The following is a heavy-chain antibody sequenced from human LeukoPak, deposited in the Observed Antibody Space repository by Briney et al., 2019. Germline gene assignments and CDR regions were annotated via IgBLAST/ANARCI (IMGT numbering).Heavy chain of an antibody. CDR3: ARDGGLEGSSFDP. D-gene: IGHD6-13*01. CDR1: GDSVSSNSAA. Sequence: SQTLSLTCAISGDSVSSNSAAWSWIRQSPSRGLEWLGRTYYRSKWYNDYAVSVKSRITINPDTSKNQFSLQLNSVTPEDTAVYYCARDGGLEGSSFDPWGQGTLVTVSS. CDR2: TYYRSKWYN. J-gene: IGHJ5*02. V-gene: IGHV6-1*01.